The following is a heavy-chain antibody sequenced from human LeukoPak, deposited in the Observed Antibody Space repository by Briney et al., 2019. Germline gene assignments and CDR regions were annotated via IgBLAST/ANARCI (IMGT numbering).Heavy chain of an antibody. J-gene: IGHJ6*03. D-gene: IGHD1-26*01. V-gene: IGHV3-21*01. CDR2: ITSGGSYT. CDR3: ARAYSERYGLGYYYMDV. CDR1: KITFSTYN. Sequence: GGSLRLSCAASKITFSTYNMNWVRQAPGKGLEWVSSITSGGSYTFYADSVKGRFTISRDNAKNSLYLQMNSPRAEDTAVYYCARAYSERYGLGYYYMDVWGKGTTVTISS.